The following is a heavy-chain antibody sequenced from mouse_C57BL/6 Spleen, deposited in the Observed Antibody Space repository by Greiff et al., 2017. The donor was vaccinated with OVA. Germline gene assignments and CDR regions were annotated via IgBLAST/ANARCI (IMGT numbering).Heavy chain of an antibody. V-gene: IGHV8-12*01. CDR2: IYWDDDK. CDR1: GFSLSTSGMG. D-gene: IGHD2-4*01. J-gene: IGHJ3*01. Sequence: QVTLKECGPGILQSSQTLSLTCSFSGFSLSTSGMGVSWIRQPSGKGLEWLAHIYWDDDKRYNPSLKSRLTISKDTSRNQVFLKITSVDTADTATYYCARRRDDYDGFAYWGQGTLVTVSA. CDR3: ARRRDDYDGFAY.